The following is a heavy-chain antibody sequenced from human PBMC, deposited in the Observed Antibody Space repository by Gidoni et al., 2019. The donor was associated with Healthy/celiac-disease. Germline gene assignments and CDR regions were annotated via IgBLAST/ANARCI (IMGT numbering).Heavy chain of an antibody. CDR1: GLPFPDCA. D-gene: IGHD3-22*01. CDR3: AKNYYDSSGYYHYYFDY. J-gene: IGHJ4*02. V-gene: IGHV3-9*01. CDR2: VSWNSGSI. Sequence: EVQLVESGGGVVPPGRSLRLSCAASGLPFPDCAMHWVRQDPGKGLEWVSGVSWNSGSIGYADSVKGRFTISRDNAKNSLYLQMNSLRAEDTALYYCAKNYYDSSGYYHYYFDYWGQGTLVTVSS.